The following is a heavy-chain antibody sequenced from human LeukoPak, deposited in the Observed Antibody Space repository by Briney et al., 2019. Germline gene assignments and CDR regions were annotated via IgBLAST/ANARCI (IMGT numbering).Heavy chain of an antibody. CDR2: ISSGGGVT. Sequence: GGSLRLSCGASDFTFRTYSMIWARQTPGTGLEWISYISSGGGVTHYAESVKGRFSISRDNAKNSLFLQMDRLKDEDTAVYYCARVGVGDWGSVWDHWGQGVRVTVSS. CDR3: ARVGVGDWGSVWDH. CDR1: DFTFRTYS. J-gene: IGHJ4*02. D-gene: IGHD3-16*01. V-gene: IGHV3-48*02.